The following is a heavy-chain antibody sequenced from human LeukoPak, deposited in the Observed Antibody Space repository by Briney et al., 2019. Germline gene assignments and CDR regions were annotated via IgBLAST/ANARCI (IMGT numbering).Heavy chain of an antibody. CDR3: AKDNYYGSGQNRRSDMDV. CDR1: GFTFSSYG. CDR2: ISYDGSNK. J-gene: IGHJ6*02. Sequence: PGRSLRLSCAASGFTFSSYGMHWVRQAPGKGLEWVAVISYDGSNKYYADSVKGRFTISRDNSKNTLYLQMNSLRAEDTAAYYCAKDNYYGSGQNRRSDMDVWGQGTTVTVSS. V-gene: IGHV3-30*18. D-gene: IGHD3-10*01.